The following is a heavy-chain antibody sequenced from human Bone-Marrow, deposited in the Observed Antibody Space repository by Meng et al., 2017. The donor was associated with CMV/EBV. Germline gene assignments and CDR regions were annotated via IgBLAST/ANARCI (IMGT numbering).Heavy chain of an antibody. CDR1: GFTFSSYG. V-gene: IGHV3-30*02. Sequence: GESLKISCAASGFTFSSYGMHWVRQAPGKGLEWVAFIRYDGSNKYYADSVKGRFTISRDNSKNTLYLQMNSLRAEDTAVYYCAKDWPWRLELHFHYGMDVWGQGTTVTVSS. J-gene: IGHJ6*02. CDR3: AKDWPWRLELHFHYGMDV. CDR2: IRYDGSNK. D-gene: IGHD1-7*01.